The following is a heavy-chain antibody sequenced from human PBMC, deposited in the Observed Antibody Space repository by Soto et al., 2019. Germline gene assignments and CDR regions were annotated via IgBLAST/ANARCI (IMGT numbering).Heavy chain of an antibody. CDR3: ARGMTPPGAPAWYYFDS. Sequence: QVQLQESGPGLMMPSETLSLTCTVSGASITGSSYWSWIRQPAGKGLEWIGRFSLSGTTNYNPSLRSRVTMSADVSKNQFSLRLPSVTAADTALYYCARGMTPPGAPAWYYFDSWGQGTLVTVSS. CDR2: FSLSGTT. J-gene: IGHJ4*01. CDR1: GASITGSSY. V-gene: IGHV4-4*07. D-gene: IGHD2-8*02.